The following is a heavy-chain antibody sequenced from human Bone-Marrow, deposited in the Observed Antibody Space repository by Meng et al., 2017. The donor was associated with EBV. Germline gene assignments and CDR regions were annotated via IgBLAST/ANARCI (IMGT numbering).Heavy chain of an antibody. V-gene: IGHV4-34*01. Sequence: GPLRPWGQGLLKPSEHLALTLAVHGGSFSGYYWSWIRPPPGKGLEWIGEINHSGSTNYNPSLKSRVTISVDTSKNQFSLKLSSVTAADTAVYYCARVRSVATITLFDYWGQGTLVTVSS. CDR1: GGSFSGYY. CDR2: INHSGST. CDR3: ARVRSVATITLFDY. D-gene: IGHD5-24*01. J-gene: IGHJ4*02.